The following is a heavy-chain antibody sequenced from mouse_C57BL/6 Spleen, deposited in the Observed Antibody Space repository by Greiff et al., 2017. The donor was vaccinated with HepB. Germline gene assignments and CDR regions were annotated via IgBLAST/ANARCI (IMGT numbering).Heavy chain of an antibody. D-gene: IGHD1-1*01. J-gene: IGHJ2*01. CDR2: INPSTGGT. CDR1: GYSFTGYY. V-gene: IGHV1-42*01. CDR3: ARDTTVGEDYFDD. Sequence: VQLQQSGPELVKPGASVKISCKASGYSFTGYYMNWVKQSPEKSLEWIGEINPSTGGTTYNQKFKAKATLTVDKSSSTAYMQLKSLTSEDSAVYYCARDTTVGEDYFDDWGQGTTLTVSS.